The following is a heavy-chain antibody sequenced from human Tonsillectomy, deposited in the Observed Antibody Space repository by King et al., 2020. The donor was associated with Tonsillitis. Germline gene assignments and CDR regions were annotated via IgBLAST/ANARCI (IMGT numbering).Heavy chain of an antibody. J-gene: IGHJ3*02. CDR3: ARDGGYSSGWYDRMDAFDI. CDR1: GGSISTYY. CDR2: SYNSGRP. V-gene: IGHV4-59*01. Sequence: QLQESGPGLVKPSETLSLTCTVSGGSISTYYWSWIRQPPGKGLEWIAYSYNSGRPNYNPSLKSRVTISVHTSKNQFSLKLNSVTAADTAVYYCARDGGYSSGWYDRMDAFDIWGHGTMVTVSS. D-gene: IGHD6-19*01.